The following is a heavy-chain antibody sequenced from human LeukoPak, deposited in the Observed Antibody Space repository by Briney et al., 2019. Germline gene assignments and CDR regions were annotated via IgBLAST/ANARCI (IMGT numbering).Heavy chain of an antibody. D-gene: IGHD6-19*01. Sequence: PGGSLRLSCAASRFTLSDHSMSWIRQAPGKGLEWVSYISTSGNTIYYADSVKGRFTISRDNAKNSLYLQMNSLRADDTAVYYCARATSGSGWYYFDYWGQGTLVTVSS. CDR1: RFTLSDHS. J-gene: IGHJ4*02. V-gene: IGHV3-11*01. CDR2: ISTSGNTI. CDR3: ARATSGSGWYYFDY.